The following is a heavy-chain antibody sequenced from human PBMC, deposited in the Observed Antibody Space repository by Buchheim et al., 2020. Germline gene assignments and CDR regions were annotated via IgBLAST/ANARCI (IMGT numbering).Heavy chain of an antibody. Sequence: QVQLQESGPGLVKPSETLSLTCTVSGGSISMGSYYWSWIRQPPGKGLEWIGSIYYSGSTYYNPSLKSRVTISVDTFKNQFSLKLSSVTAADTAVYYCASNALIYEYYFDYWGQGTL. D-gene: IGHD3-16*01. V-gene: IGHV4-39*01. J-gene: IGHJ4*02. CDR2: IYYSGST. CDR3: ASNALIYEYYFDY. CDR1: GGSISMGSYY.